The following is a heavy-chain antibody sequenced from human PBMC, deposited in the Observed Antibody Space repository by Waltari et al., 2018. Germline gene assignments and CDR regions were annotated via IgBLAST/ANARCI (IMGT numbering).Heavy chain of an antibody. J-gene: IGHJ3*02. CDR2: IKQDGSEK. CDR1: GFTFSSYW. V-gene: IGHV3-7*01. CDR3: ARDSRWGSGAFDI. D-gene: IGHD7-27*01. Sequence: EVQLVESGGGLVQPGGSLRLSCAASGFTFSSYWMSLVRQAPGKGLEWVANIKQDGSEKYYVDSVKGRFTISRDNAKNSLYLQMNSLRAEDTAVYYCARDSRWGSGAFDIWGQGTMVTVSS.